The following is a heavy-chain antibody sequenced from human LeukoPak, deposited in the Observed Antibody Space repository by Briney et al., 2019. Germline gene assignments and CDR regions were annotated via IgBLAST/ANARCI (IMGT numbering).Heavy chain of an antibody. J-gene: IGHJ4*02. Sequence: SETLSLTCTVSGGSISSSSHYWGWIRQPPGKGLEWIGSIYYSGSTYYNPSLKSRVTISVDTSKNQFSLKLSSVTAADTAVYYCARDNDRFDYWGQGTLVTVSS. V-gene: IGHV4-39*07. CDR1: GGSISSSSHY. CDR3: ARDNDRFDY. D-gene: IGHD3-22*01. CDR2: IYYSGST.